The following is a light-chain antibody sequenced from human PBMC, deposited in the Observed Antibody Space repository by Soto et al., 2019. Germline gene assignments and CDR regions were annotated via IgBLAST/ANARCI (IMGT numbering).Light chain of an antibody. CDR1: QSVSSN. CDR3: QHYNNWPPLT. V-gene: IGKV3-15*01. J-gene: IGKJ4*01. CDR2: GAS. Sequence: EIVMTQSPATLYVSPGERATLSCRARQSVSSNLAWYQQKPGQAPRLLIYGASTRATGIPARFSGSGSGTELTLTLSSLQSEDFAVYYCQHYNNWPPLTFGGGTKVEIK.